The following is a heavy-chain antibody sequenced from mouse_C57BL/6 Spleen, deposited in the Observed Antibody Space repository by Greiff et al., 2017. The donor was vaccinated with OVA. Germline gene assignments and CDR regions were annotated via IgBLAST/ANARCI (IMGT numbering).Heavy chain of an antibody. CDR2: ISSGSSTI. CDR1: GFTFSDYG. J-gene: IGHJ3*01. D-gene: IGHD2-12*01. CDR3: ASNHYSYAWCAY. V-gene: IGHV5-17*01. Sequence: DVMLVESGGGLVKPGGSLKLSCAASGFTFSDYGMHWVRQAPEKGLEWVAYISSGSSTIYYADTVKGRFTISRDNAKNTLFLQMTSLRSEDTAMYYCASNHYSYAWCAYWGQGTLVTVSA.